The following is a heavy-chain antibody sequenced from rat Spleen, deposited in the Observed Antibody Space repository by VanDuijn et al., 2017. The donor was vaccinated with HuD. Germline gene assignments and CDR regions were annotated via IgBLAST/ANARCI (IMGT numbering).Heavy chain of an antibody. D-gene: IGHD1-11*01. CDR2: ITNTGGST. CDR1: GFNFNDHW. CDR3: TRELRRVFAY. V-gene: IGHV5-31*01. J-gene: IGHJ2*01. Sequence: EVVVVGSGGGLVQPGRSMKLSCSASGFNFNDHWMGWVRQAPGKGLEWIASITNTGGSTYYPDSVKGRFTISRGNAKSTLYLQMNSLRSEDTATYYCTRELRRVFAYWSQGVMGTVAS.